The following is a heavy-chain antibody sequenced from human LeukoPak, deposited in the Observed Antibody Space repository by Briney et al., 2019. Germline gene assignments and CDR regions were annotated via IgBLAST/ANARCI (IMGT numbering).Heavy chain of an antibody. CDR1: GFTFSSYA. J-gene: IGHJ4*02. CDR3: AKDPEHGYYFDY. CDR2: ISGSGGST. D-gene: IGHD1/OR15-1a*01. Sequence: GGSLRLSCAASGFTFSSYAMSWVRQAPGKGLEWVSAISGSGGSTYYADSVKGRLTISRDNSKNTLYLQMNSLRAEDTAVYYCAKDPEHGYYFDYWGQGTLVTVSS. V-gene: IGHV3-23*01.